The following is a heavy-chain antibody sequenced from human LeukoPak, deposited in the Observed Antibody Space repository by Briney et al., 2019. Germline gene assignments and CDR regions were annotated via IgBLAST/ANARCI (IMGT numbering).Heavy chain of an antibody. CDR1: GGSISSSSYY. CDR3: ARDLSGSYLIWFDP. Sequence: SETLSLTCTVSGGSISSSSYYWGWIRQPRGKGLEWIGSIYYSGSTYYNPSLKSRVTISVDTSKNQFSLKLSSVTAADTAVYYCARDLSGSYLIWFDPWGQGTLVTVSS. CDR2: IYYSGST. V-gene: IGHV4-39*07. J-gene: IGHJ5*02. D-gene: IGHD1-26*01.